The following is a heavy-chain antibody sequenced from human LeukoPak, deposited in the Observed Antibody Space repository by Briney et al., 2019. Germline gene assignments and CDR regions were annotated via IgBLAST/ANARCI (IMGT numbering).Heavy chain of an antibody. CDR1: GFTFSNFL. Sequence: GGSLRLSCAASGFTFSNFLMTWVRHSPGKGLEWVASINEDGSRELYVDSAKGRFSISRDNANNALSLQMNSLRVEDTAVYYCARDPPRRSDFRGQGTLVTVSS. CDR2: INEDGSRE. CDR3: ARDPPRRSDF. V-gene: IGHV3-7*01. J-gene: IGHJ4*02.